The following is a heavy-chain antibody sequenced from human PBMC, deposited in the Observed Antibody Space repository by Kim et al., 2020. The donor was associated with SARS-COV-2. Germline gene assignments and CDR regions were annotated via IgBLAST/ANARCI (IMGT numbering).Heavy chain of an antibody. V-gene: IGHV3-11*01. Sequence: GGSLRLSCAASGFTFSDYYMSWIRQAPGKGLEWVSYISSSGSTIYYADSVKGRFTISRDNAKNSLYLKMNSLRAEDTAVYYCARDWTDYYYYYYMDVWGKRPADTV. CDR1: GFTFSDYY. J-gene: IGHJ6*03. CDR2: ISSSGSTI. CDR3: ARDWTDYYYYYYMDV. D-gene: IGHD3-3*01.